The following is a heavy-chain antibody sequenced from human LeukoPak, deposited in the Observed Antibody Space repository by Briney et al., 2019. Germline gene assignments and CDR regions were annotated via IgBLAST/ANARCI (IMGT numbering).Heavy chain of an antibody. CDR2: IYHTGST. D-gene: IGHD6-13*01. Sequence: SETLSLTCTVSGGSISSYYWSWIRQPPGKPLEWLGHIYHTGSTNYNPSFKSRLTISVDMSKNQFSLKLSSVTAADTAVYYCARDRIAAAGTSHYYYYYGMDVWGQGTTVTVSS. CDR1: GGSISSYY. V-gene: IGHV4-59*01. CDR3: ARDRIAAAGTSHYYYYYGMDV. J-gene: IGHJ6*02.